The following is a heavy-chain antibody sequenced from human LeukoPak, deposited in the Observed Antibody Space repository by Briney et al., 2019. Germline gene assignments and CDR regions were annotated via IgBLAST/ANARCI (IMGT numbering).Heavy chain of an antibody. V-gene: IGHV3-33*01. J-gene: IGHJ4*02. CDR3: ARDIFGSGSYPDF. CDR2: IWHDGSHT. CDR1: GFNFDTYA. D-gene: IGHD3-10*01. Sequence: PGASLRLSCAASGFNFDTYAMHWVRQAPSQGLEWVTLIWHDGSHTFYSTSVRGQFTIPRDNSKNTVYLQMNNVRPDDRAVYYCARDIFGSGSYPDFWGQGTLVTVSS.